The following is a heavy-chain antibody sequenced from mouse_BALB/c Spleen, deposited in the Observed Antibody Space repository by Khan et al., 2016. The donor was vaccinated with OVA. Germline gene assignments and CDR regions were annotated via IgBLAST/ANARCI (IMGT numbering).Heavy chain of an antibody. CDR3: ARQPYYHYNIMDY. J-gene: IGHJ4*01. CDR1: GFSLTNYG. V-gene: IGHV2-6-1*01. D-gene: IGHD2-10*01. CDR2: IWSDGST. Sequence: VMLVESGPGLVAPSQSLSITCTISGFSLTNYGVHWVRQPPGKGLEWLVVIWSDGSTTYNSALKSRLTISKDNSKSQVFLEMNSLQTDDTAMYFCARQPYYHYNIMDYWGQGTSVTVSP.